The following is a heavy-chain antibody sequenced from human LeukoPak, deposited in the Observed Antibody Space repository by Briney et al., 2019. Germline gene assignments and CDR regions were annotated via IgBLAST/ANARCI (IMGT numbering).Heavy chain of an antibody. CDR3: ARENYYYGSGSYYSY. J-gene: IGHJ4*02. Sequence: PSETLFLTCTVSGYSISSGYYWGWIRQPPGKGLEWIGSIYHSGSTYYNPSLKSRVTISVDTSKNQFSLKLSSVTAADTAVYYRARENYYYGSGSYYSYWGQGTLVTVSS. CDR2: IYHSGST. D-gene: IGHD3-10*01. V-gene: IGHV4-38-2*02. CDR1: GYSISSGYY.